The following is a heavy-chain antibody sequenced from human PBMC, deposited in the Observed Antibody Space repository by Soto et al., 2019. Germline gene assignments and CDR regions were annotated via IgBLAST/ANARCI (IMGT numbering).Heavy chain of an antibody. J-gene: IGHJ6*02. CDR3: AGGTTVTTIRYYYYYYGMDV. CDR2: ISGSGGST. CDR1: GFTFSSYA. V-gene: IGHV3-23*01. D-gene: IGHD4-17*01. Sequence: GGSRRRSWAASGFTFSSYAMSWVRQAPGKGLEWVSAISGSGGSTYYADSVKGRFTISRDNSKNTLYLQMNSLRAEDTAVYYCAGGTTVTTIRYYYYYYGMDVWGQGTTVTVSS.